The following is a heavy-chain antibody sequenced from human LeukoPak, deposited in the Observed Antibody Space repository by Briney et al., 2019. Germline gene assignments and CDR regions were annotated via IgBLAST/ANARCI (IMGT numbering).Heavy chain of an antibody. CDR3: ARTYCGGDCRGYYYSYYMDV. CDR1: GRSFSGYY. D-gene: IGHD2-21*02. CDR2: INHSGST. J-gene: IGHJ6*03. V-gene: IGHV4-34*01. Sequence: SETLSLTCAVYGRSFSGYYWSWIRQLPGKGLEWIGEINHSGSTNYNPSLKSRVTISVDTSKNQFSLKLSSVTAADTAVYYCARTYCGGDCRGYYYSYYMDVWGKGTTVTISS.